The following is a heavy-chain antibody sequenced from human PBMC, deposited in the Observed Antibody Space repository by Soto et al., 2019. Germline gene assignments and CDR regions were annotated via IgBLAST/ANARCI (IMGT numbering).Heavy chain of an antibody. CDR2: ISGGGGST. D-gene: IGHD3-16*02. CDR3: AKGTAPYRPYHYDY. CDR1: GFSFSDYA. Sequence: GGSLRLSCAASGFSFSDYAMSWIRQAPGKGLEWVSAISGGGGSTYLADSVKGRFTISRDNSRNTLYLQMNSLRAEDSAVYFCAKGTAPYRPYHYDYWGLGTLVTVSS. J-gene: IGHJ4*02. V-gene: IGHV3-23*01.